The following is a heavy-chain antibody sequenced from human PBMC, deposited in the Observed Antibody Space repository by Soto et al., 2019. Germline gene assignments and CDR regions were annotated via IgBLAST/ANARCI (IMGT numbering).Heavy chain of an antibody. CDR2: INPESTTI. Sequence: SGGSLRLSCTASGISLSNYWMHWVRQAPGKGLVWVSRINPESTTITYADSVKGRFTISRDNAENTLFLHMNSLSAEDTGVYYCTKDTFGGRDSWGQGTLVTV. D-gene: IGHD2-15*01. CDR1: GISLSNYW. V-gene: IGHV3-74*01. J-gene: IGHJ4*02. CDR3: TKDTFGGRDS.